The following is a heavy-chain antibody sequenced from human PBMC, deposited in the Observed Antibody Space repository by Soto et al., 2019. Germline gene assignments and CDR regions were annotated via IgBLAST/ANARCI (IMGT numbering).Heavy chain of an antibody. CDR3: ARVRAGAAKGYYGMDV. CDR1: GFTLSDYE. D-gene: IGHD6-25*01. V-gene: IGHV3-48*03. CDR2: ISTGSSTI. Sequence: GGSLRLSCRASGFTLSDYEMHWVRQAPGKGLEWVSYISTGSSTIYYADSVRGRFTISRDNAENSLFLEMKSLRPEDTAVYHCARVRAGAAKGYYGMDVWGQGTTVTVSS. J-gene: IGHJ6*02.